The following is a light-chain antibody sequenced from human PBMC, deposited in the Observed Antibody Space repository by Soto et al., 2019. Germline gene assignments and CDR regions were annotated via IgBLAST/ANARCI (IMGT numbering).Light chain of an antibody. CDR1: QSVSSSY. CDR3: QQYNKWPPT. J-gene: IGKJ1*01. V-gene: IGKV3-15*01. Sequence: VVMTQSPCTLSLSPGERATLSCRASQSVSSSYLAWYQKKPGQAPRLLIYGASTRATGIPARFSGSGSGTEFTLTISSLQSEDFVVYYCQQYNKWPPTFGQGTKVE. CDR2: GAS.